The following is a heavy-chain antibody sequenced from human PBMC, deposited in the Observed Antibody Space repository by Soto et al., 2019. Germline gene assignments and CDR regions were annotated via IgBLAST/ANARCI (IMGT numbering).Heavy chain of an antibody. V-gene: IGHV1-69*13. CDR3: ASRNYYDSSGYGAFDI. Sequence: SVKVYWKASGGTFSSYAISWVRQAPGQGLEWMGGIIPIFGTANYAQKFQGRVTITADESTSTAYMELSSLRSEDTAVYYCASRNYYDSSGYGAFDIWGQGTMVTVSS. J-gene: IGHJ3*02. CDR1: GGTFSSYA. CDR2: IIPIFGTA. D-gene: IGHD3-22*01.